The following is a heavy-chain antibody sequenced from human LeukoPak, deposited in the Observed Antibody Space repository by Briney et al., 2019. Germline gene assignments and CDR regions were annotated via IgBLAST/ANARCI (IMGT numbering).Heavy chain of an antibody. CDR1: GFTFSRYW. CDR3: ARDNSAERGQQLAN. Sequence: GGSLRLSCAASGFTFSRYWMSWVRQAPGKGLEYMANINEDGSEKYYVDSVKGRFTISRDNAKNSLFLQMNSLRVEDTAVYYCARDNSAERGQQLANWGQGTLVTVSS. J-gene: IGHJ4*02. D-gene: IGHD6-13*01. V-gene: IGHV3-7*04. CDR2: INEDGSEK.